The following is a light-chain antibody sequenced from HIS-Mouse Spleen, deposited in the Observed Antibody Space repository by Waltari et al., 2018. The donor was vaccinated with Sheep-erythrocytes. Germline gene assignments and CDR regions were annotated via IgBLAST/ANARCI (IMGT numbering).Light chain of an antibody. CDR3: SSYAGSNNWV. Sequence: QSALTQPPSASGSPGQSVTISCTGTSSDVGGYNYVSWYQQHPGKAPKRMIYEVSKRPSGVPDRCSGSKYGNTASLTVSGLQAEDDADYYCSSYAGSNNWVFGGGTKLTVL. J-gene: IGLJ3*02. CDR1: SSDVGGYNY. CDR2: EVS. V-gene: IGLV2-8*01.